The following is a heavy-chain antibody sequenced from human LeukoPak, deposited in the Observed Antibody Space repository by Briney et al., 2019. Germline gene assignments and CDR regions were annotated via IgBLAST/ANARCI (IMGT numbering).Heavy chain of an antibody. CDR2: IGTGSSST. CDR3: AKRTYCGSDCYFDF. D-gene: IGHD2-21*02. J-gene: IGHJ4*02. Sequence: GGSLRLSCAASGFTFSNYAMSWLRQAPGKGLEWVSAIGTGSSSTYYADSVKGRFTISRDNSKNTVYLQMTNLRAEDTALYYCAKRTYCGSDCYFDFWGQGTLVTVSS. V-gene: IGHV3-23*01. CDR1: GFTFSNYA.